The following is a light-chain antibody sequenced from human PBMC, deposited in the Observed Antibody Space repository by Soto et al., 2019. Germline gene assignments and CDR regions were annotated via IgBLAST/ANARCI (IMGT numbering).Light chain of an antibody. CDR1: ESVSDNY. Sequence: EIVLTQSPGTLSSSPGARATLSCRAIESVSDNYLARYQQRSGQAPRLVIYGASSRASAVPDRFSGSGSGADFTLTISRLEPEDFAVYYCQQYGSSPLTFGGGTKVEIK. CDR2: GAS. V-gene: IGKV3-20*01. CDR3: QQYGSSPLT. J-gene: IGKJ4*01.